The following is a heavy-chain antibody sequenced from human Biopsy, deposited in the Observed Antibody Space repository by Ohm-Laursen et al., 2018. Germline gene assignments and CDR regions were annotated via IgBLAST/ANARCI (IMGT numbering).Heavy chain of an antibody. J-gene: IGHJ6*02. CDR3: CCRSTFGVVIRSNKYYYYGMDV. D-gene: IGHD3-3*01. CDR2: FDPEHGET. Sequence: ASVKVSCKVSEYTLTELPIHWVRQVPGKGLEWMGGFDPEHGETLYAQKFQGRVTMTEDTSTDTAYMELSSLRSEDTAVYYCCCRSTFGVVIRSNKYYYYGMDVWGQGTTVTVSS. V-gene: IGHV1-24*01. CDR1: EYTLTELP.